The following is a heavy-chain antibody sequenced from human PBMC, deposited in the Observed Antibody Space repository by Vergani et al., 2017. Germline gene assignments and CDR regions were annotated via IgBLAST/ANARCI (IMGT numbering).Heavy chain of an antibody. CDR3: GRHPAVYDYVWGSYRYYYYYMDV. J-gene: IGHJ6*03. CDR2: IYYSGST. V-gene: IGHV4-39*01. Sequence: QLQLQESGPGLVKPSETLSLTCTVSGGSISSSSYYWGWIRQPPGKGLEWIGSIYYSGSTYYNPSLKSRATISVDTSKNQFSLKLSSVTAADTAVYYCGRHPAVYDYVWGSYRYYYYYMDVWGKGTTVTVSS. CDR1: GGSISSSSYY. D-gene: IGHD3-16*02.